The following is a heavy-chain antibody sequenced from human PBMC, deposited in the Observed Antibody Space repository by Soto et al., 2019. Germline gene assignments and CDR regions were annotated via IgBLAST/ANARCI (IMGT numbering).Heavy chain of an antibody. CDR2: VYHTGDT. V-gene: IGHV4-4*01. CDR3: AREIVTAGGNNYFDP. Sequence: GTLNLTCGVSGGTVASSHWWGCVRQSPGGGLEWIGNVYHTGDTNLNPSLQSRVTISVDKSNNQFSLRLNSLTAADTAVYFCAREIVTAGGNNYFDPWGPGTLVTVSS. J-gene: IGHJ5*02. D-gene: IGHD2-21*02. CDR1: GGTVASSHW.